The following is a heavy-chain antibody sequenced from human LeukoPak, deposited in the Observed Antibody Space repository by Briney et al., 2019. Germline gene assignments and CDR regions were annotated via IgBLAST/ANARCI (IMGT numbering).Heavy chain of an antibody. CDR3: AKDRSSSWYEGPFNGMDV. V-gene: IGHV3-23*01. Sequence: GGSLRLSCAASGFTFGSYAMSWVRQAPGKGLEWVSAISGSGGSTYYADSVKGRFTISRDNSKNTLYLQMNSLRAEDTAVYYCAKDRSSSWYEGPFNGMDVWGQGTTVTVSS. CDR1: GFTFGSYA. CDR2: ISGSGGST. J-gene: IGHJ6*02. D-gene: IGHD6-13*01.